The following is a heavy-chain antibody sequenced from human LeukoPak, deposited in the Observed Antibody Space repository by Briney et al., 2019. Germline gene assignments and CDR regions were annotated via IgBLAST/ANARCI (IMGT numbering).Heavy chain of an antibody. Sequence: PSETLSLTCTVSGGSISGSSYYWGWVRQAPGKGLEWVSSISSSSSYIYYADSVKGRFTISRDNSKNTLYLQMNSLRAEDTAVYYCARLTGYSSSWNWFDPWGQGTLVTVSS. CDR2: ISSSSSYI. J-gene: IGHJ5*02. CDR3: ARLTGYSSSWNWFDP. V-gene: IGHV3-21*04. D-gene: IGHD6-13*01. CDR1: GGSISGSSYY.